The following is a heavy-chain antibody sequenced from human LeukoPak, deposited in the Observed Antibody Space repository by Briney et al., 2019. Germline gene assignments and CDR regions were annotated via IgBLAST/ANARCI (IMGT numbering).Heavy chain of an antibody. Sequence: GGSLRLSCAASGFTVSSNYVSCVRHAPGEGLEWGSVIYSGGSTYYAVSVKGRFTITRDNTTNTLYLQMNSLRAEDTTVYYCARTLYDYVWGSYRHFDYWGQGTLVTVSS. D-gene: IGHD3-16*02. J-gene: IGHJ4*02. V-gene: IGHV3-66*01. CDR2: IYSGGST. CDR3: ARTLYDYVWGSYRHFDY. CDR1: GFTVSSNY.